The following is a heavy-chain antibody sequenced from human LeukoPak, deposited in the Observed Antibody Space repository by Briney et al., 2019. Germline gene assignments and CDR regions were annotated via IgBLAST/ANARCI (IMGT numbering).Heavy chain of an antibody. Sequence: SVKVSCKASGGTFSSYAISWVRQAPGQGLEWMGGIIPIFGTANYAQKFQGRVTITADKSTSTAYMELSSLRSEDTAVYYCAIDPYCSSTSCYGAFDYWGQGTLVTVSS. V-gene: IGHV1-69*06. D-gene: IGHD2-2*01. CDR2: IIPIFGTA. CDR3: AIDPYCSSTSCYGAFDY. J-gene: IGHJ4*02. CDR1: GGTFSSYA.